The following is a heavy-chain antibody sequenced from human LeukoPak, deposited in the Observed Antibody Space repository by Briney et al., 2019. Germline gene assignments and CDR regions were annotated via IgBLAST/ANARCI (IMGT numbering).Heavy chain of an antibody. CDR2: IYYSGST. V-gene: IGHV4-59*12. CDR1: GGSISSYY. J-gene: IGHJ4*02. D-gene: IGHD4-11*01. CDR3: AGTDARLHNTQYADY. Sequence: SETLSLTCTVSGGSISSYYWSWIRQPPGKGLEWIGYIYYSGSTNYNPSLKSRVTISVDTSKNQFSLKLSSVTAADTAVYYCAGTDARLHNTQYADYWGQRTLVTVSS.